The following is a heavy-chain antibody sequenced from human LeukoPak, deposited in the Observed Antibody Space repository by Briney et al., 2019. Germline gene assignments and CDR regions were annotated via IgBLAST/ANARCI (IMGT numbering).Heavy chain of an antibody. J-gene: IGHJ3*02. D-gene: IGHD2-2*01. Sequence: SETLSLTCAVYGGSFSGYYWSWIRQPPGKGLEWIGEINHSGSTNYNPSLKSRVTISVDTSKNQFSPKLSSVTAADTAVYYCARPYCSSTSCYVVAFDIWGQGTMVTVSS. V-gene: IGHV4-34*01. CDR3: ARPYCSSTSCYVVAFDI. CDR2: INHSGST. CDR1: GGSFSGYY.